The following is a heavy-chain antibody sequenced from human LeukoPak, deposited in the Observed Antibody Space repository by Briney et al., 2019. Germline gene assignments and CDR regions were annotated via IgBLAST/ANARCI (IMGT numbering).Heavy chain of an antibody. V-gene: IGHV3-53*01. J-gene: IGHJ2*01. CDR2: LYSGSST. Sequence: GGSLRLSCAASGFTVSTNYMNWVRQAPGKGLEWVSILYSGSSTYYADSVEGRFTIARDSSKNTLFLQMNDLRAEDTAVYYCARVGDHFHWYLDLWGRGTLVTVSS. CDR3: ARVGDHFHWYLDL. D-gene: IGHD3-3*02. CDR1: GFTVSTNY.